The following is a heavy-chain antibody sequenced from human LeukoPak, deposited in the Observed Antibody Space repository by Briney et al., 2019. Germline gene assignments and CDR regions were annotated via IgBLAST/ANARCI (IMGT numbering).Heavy chain of an antibody. CDR2: ISGSGGST. CDR1: GFTFSSYE. D-gene: IGHD5-18*01. V-gene: IGHV3-23*01. CDR3: AKASRGYSYGTDLYFDY. Sequence: GGSLRLSCAASGFTFSSYEMDWVRQAPGKGLEWVSAISGSGGSTYYADSVKGLFTISRDNSKNTLYLQMNSLRAEDTAVYYCAKASRGYSYGTDLYFDYWGQGTLVTVSS. J-gene: IGHJ4*02.